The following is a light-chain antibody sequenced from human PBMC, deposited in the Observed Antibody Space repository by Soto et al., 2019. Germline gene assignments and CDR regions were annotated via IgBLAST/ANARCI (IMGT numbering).Light chain of an antibody. Sequence: DIVMTPSPLFLSFTPSEPAILSCRASQSVSSNLAWYQQKPGQAPRLLIYGASTRATGIPARFSGSGSGTEFTLTISSLQSEDFAVYYCQQYNNWPPWTVGQGAKVDI. CDR3: QQYNNWPPWT. J-gene: IGKJ1*01. CDR2: GAS. CDR1: QSVSSN. V-gene: IGKV3-15*01.